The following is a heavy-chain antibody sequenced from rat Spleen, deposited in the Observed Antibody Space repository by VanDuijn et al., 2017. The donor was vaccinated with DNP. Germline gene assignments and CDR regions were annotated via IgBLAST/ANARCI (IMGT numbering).Heavy chain of an antibody. CDR2: ISSSGRKS. D-gene: IGHD1-12*03. J-gene: IGHJ4*01. Sequence: EVQLVESGGDLVQPGRSLKLSCAASGFTFSNYYMAWVRQAPKKGLEWVATISSSGRKSYYPDSVKGRFAISRDNAKSSLYLQMNSLKSEDTATYYCASVYDGYPPYTMDAWGPGTSVTVSS. CDR1: GFTFSNYY. CDR3: ASVYDGYPPYTMDA. V-gene: IGHV5-25*01.